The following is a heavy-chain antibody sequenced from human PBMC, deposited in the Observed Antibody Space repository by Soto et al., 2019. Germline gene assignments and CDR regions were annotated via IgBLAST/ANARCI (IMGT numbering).Heavy chain of an antibody. CDR1: GFTFSDYY. J-gene: IGHJ6*02. CDR2: ISSRGSTI. V-gene: IGHV3-11*01. D-gene: IGHD6-19*01. CDR3: ARRSSSGWYYGMDV. Sequence: HVQLVESGGGLVKPGGSLRLSCAASGFTFSDYYMSWIRQAPGKGLEWVSYISSRGSTIYYADSVKGRFTISRDNAKNSVYLQRNSLRAEDTAVYYCARRSSSGWYYGMDVWGQGTTVTVSS.